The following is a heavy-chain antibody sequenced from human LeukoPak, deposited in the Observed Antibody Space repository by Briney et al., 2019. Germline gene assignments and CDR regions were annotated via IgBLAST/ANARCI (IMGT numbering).Heavy chain of an antibody. CDR1: GGSISSYY. CDR2: IYYSGST. CDR3: ASGMTYYYDSSGYYN. J-gene: IGHJ4*02. D-gene: IGHD3-22*01. Sequence: SETLSLTCTVSGGSISSYYWSWIRQPPGKGLEWIGYIYYSGSTNYNPSLKSRVTISVDTSKNQFSLKLSSVTAADTAVYYCASGMTYYYDSSGYYNWGQGTLVTVSS. V-gene: IGHV4-59*01.